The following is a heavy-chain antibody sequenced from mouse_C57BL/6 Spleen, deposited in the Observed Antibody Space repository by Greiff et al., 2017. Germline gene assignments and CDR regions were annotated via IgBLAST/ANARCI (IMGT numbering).Heavy chain of an antibody. J-gene: IGHJ2*01. CDR1: GYAFSSYW. D-gene: IGHD4-1*01. V-gene: IGHV1-80*01. Sequence: VKLMESGAELVKPGASVKISCKASGYAFSSYWMNWVKQRPGKGLEWIGQIYPGDGDTNYNGKFKGKATLTADKSASTAYMQLSSLTSEDSAVYFCARWGGTCFYCWGQGTTLTVAS. CDR3: ARWGGTCFYC. CDR2: IYPGDGDT.